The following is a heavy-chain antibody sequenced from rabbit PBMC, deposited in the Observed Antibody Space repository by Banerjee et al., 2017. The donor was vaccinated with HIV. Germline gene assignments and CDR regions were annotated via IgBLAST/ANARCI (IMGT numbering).Heavy chain of an antibody. CDR1: GFSFSLKYE. CDR2: INTSSGNT. CDR3: ARDRAKSAGYGGYGCGYFDL. J-gene: IGHJ4*01. V-gene: IGHV1S45*01. Sequence: QEYLEESGGDLVKTEGSLTLTCTASGFSFSLKYEMCWVRQAPGKGLEWIACINTSSGNTVYATWAKGRFTISKTSWTTVTLQMTSLTAADTATYFCARDRAKSAGYGGYGCGYFDLWGPGTLVTVS. D-gene: IGHD6-1*01.